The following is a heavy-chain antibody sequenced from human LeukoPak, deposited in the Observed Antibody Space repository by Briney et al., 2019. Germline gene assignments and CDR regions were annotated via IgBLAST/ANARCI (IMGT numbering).Heavy chain of an antibody. J-gene: IGHJ3*02. CDR3: AKDFGEAAFDI. V-gene: IGHV3-30*18. CDR2: ISYDGSDK. CDR1: GFTFSTYD. Sequence: GRSLRLSCAASGFTFSTYDMHWVRQAPGKGLEWVAIISYDGSDKYYADSGKGRFTISRDNSKNTLYLQMNSLRAEDTAVYYCAKDFGEAAFDIWGQGTMVTVSS. D-gene: IGHD3-10*01.